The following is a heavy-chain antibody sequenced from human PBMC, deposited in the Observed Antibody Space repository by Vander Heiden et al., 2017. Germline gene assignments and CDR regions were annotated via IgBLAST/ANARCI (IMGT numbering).Heavy chain of an antibody. CDR2: ISHDGSNK. D-gene: IGHD1-26*01. CDR1: GFTFSSYG. Sequence: GFTFSSYGMHWVRQAPGKGLEWVALISHDGSNKYLAESVKGRFTISRDMSKSTLFLQMNSLRTEDTALYYCAKSTGSLKMTNDYWGQGTLVTVSS. J-gene: IGHJ4*02. CDR3: AKSTGSLKMTNDY. V-gene: IGHV3-30*18.